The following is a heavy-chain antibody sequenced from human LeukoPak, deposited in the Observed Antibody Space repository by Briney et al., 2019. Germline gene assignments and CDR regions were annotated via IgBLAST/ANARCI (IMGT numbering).Heavy chain of an antibody. J-gene: IGHJ6*02. CDR3: ARDGTPGYSSGWWLYYYYGMDV. D-gene: IGHD6-19*01. CDR2: IWYDGSNK. V-gene: IGHV3-33*01. Sequence: GGSLRLSCAASGFTFSSYGMHWVRQAPGKGLEWVAVIWYDGSNKYYADSVKGRFTISRDNSKNTLYLQMNSLRAEDTAVYYCARDGTPGYSSGWWLYYYYGMDVWGQGTTVTVSS. CDR1: GFTFSSYG.